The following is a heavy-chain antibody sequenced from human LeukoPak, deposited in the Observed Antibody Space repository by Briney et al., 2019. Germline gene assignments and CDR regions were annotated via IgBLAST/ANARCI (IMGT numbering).Heavy chain of an antibody. V-gene: IGHV3-21*01. CDR2: ISSSSSYI. CDR1: GSTFSSYS. Sequence: GGSLRLSCAASGSTFSSYSMNWVRQAPGKGLEWVSSISSSSSYIYYADSVKGRFTISRDNAKNSLYLQMNSLRAEDTAVYYCAREPNYYDSSGSSKGYFDYWGQGTLVTVSS. D-gene: IGHD3-22*01. CDR3: AREPNYYDSSGSSKGYFDY. J-gene: IGHJ4*02.